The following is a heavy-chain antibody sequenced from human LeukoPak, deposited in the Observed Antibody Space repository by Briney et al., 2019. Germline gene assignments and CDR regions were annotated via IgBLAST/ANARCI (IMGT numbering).Heavy chain of an antibody. CDR1: GYIFTSYG. CDR2: ISAYNGNT. V-gene: IGHV1-18*01. Sequence: ASVKVSCKASGYIFTSYGISWVRQAPGQGLEWMGWISAYNGNTNYAQKLQGRVTMTTDTSTSTAYMELRSLRSDDTAVYYCARGTYYDFWSGWAPGAENYYYYMDVWGKGTTVTVSS. D-gene: IGHD3-3*01. J-gene: IGHJ6*03. CDR3: ARGTYYDFWSGWAPGAENYYYYMDV.